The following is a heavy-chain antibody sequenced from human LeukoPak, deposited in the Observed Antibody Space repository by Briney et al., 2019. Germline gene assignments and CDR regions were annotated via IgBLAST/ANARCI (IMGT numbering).Heavy chain of an antibody. J-gene: IGHJ6*03. D-gene: IGHD4-17*01. V-gene: IGHV1-69*13. CDR2: IIPIFGTA. CDR3: ASGQEDGDYYYYMDV. CDR1: GGTFSSYA. Sequence: GASVKVSCKASGGTFSSYAISWVRRAPGQGIEWIVGIIPIFGTANYAQKFQGRVTITADESTSTAYMELSSLRSEDTAVYYCASGQEDGDYYYYMDVWGKGTTVTVSS.